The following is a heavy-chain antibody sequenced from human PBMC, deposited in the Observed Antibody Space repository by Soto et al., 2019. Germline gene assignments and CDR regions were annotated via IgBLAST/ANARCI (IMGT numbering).Heavy chain of an antibody. CDR1: GFTFSSYA. CDR2: INDGGGST. Sequence: VQLLESGGGLVQPGGSLRLSCAASGFTFSSYAMSWVRQAPGKGLEWVSGINDGGGSTHYADSLKGRFTISRDNSNNTLDLQMNSLRAKDTALYFCGKVGGMVGWSWFDPWGQGTLVIVSS. CDR3: GKVGGMVGWSWFDP. D-gene: IGHD2-15*01. J-gene: IGHJ5*02. V-gene: IGHV3-23*01.